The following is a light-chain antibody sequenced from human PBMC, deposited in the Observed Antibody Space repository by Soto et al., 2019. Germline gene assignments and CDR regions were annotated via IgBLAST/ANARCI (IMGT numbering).Light chain of an antibody. J-gene: IGKJ2*01. CDR3: QQYESTPPT. V-gene: IGKV4-1*01. CDR2: WAS. CDR1: QSFLSSSNNKNY. Sequence: DIVMTQSPDSLVVSLAERATINCKSSQSFLSSSNNKNYLAWYQQRPGQPPKLLIYWASTRESGVPDRFSGSGSGTDFTLTITSLQAEDVAVYYCQQYESTPPTFGQGTKLEIK.